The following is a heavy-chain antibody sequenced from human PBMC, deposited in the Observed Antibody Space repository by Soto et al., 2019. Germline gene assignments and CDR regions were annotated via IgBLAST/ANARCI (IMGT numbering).Heavy chain of an antibody. Sequence: ASVKVSCKASGYSFTSYALHWVRQAPGQRLQWMGWINAGNGDTKYSQNFQDRVTITRDTSATTVYMELSSLTSEDTTVYYCARDLESSIDYWGQGTLVTVSS. J-gene: IGHJ4*02. V-gene: IGHV1-3*01. CDR3: ARDLESSIDY. D-gene: IGHD6-13*01. CDR1: GYSFTSYA. CDR2: INAGNGDT.